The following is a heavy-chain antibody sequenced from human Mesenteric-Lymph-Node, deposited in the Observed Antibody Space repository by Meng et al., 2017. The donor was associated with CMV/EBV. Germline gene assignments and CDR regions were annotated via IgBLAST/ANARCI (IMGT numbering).Heavy chain of an antibody. Sequence: NGSGYSFTSSWIGWVRQMPGKGLEWMGIIYPGDSDTRYSPSFQGQVTISADKSISTAYLQWSSLKASDTAMYYCARLFGVVSRWFDPWGQGTLVTVSS. CDR1: GYSFTSSW. CDR3: ARLFGVVSRWFDP. J-gene: IGHJ5*02. D-gene: IGHD3-3*01. CDR2: IYPGDSDT. V-gene: IGHV5-51*01.